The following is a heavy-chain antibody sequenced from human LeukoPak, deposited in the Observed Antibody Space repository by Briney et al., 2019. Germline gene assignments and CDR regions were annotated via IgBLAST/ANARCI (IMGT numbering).Heavy chain of an antibody. D-gene: IGHD2-8*01. V-gene: IGHV4-59*01. J-gene: IGHJ6*02. CDR2: IYCSGST. CDR1: GGSISSYY. Sequence: SETPSLTCTVSGGSISSYYWSWIRQPPGKGLEWIGYIYCSGSTNYNPSLKSRVTISVDTSKNQFPLKLSSVTAADTAVYYCARDIRKSYCTNGVCYHNYYYYGMDVWGQGTTVTVSS. CDR3: ARDIRKSYCTNGVCYHNYYYYGMDV.